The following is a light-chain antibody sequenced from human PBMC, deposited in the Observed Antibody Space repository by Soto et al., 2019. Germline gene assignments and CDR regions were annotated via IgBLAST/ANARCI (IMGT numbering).Light chain of an antibody. V-gene: IGKV3D-15*01. CDR3: QQYSNSPQT. J-gene: IGKJ1*01. CDR1: QSVSSN. CDR2: GAS. Sequence: EIVMTKSPATLSVSQGERATLSCRASQSVSSNFTWYQHKPGQAPRLPIYGASTRATGIPDRFSGSGSGTDFTLTISRLEPEDFAVYFCQQYSNSPQTFGQGTKVDI.